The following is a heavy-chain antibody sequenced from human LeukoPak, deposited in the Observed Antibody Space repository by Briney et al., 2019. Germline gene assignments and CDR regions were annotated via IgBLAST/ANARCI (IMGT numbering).Heavy chain of an antibody. CDR3: AKGAQSSAVDY. J-gene: IGHJ4*02. Sequence: GESLRLSCAASGSTFSNFAVSWVRQAPGKGLEWVSIISESGAYTYYEDSLKGRLTVSRDNSKKPIYLQMTSLRVDDTAVYFCAKGAQSSAVDYWGQGTLVTVSS. V-gene: IGHV3-23*01. D-gene: IGHD6-19*01. CDR2: ISESGAYT. CDR1: GSTFSNFA.